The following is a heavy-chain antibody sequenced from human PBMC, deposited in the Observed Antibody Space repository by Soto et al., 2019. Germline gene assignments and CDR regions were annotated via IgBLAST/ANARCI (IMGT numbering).Heavy chain of an antibody. D-gene: IGHD3-22*01. V-gene: IGHV1-69*13. CDR2: IIPIFGTA. CDR3: ARSETRKYYYDSSGDYFDY. Sequence: SVKVSCKASGGTFSSYAISWVRQAPGQGLEWMGGIIPIFGTANYAQKFQGRVTITADESTSTAYMELSSLRSEDTAVYYCARSETRKYYYDSSGDYFDYWGQGTLVTVPS. J-gene: IGHJ4*02. CDR1: GGTFSSYA.